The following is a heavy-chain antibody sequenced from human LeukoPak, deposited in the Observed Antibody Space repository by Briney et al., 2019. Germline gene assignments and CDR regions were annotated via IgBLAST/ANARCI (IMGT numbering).Heavy chain of an antibody. J-gene: IGHJ4*02. CDR2: INPSGGST. CDR1: GYTFTSYY. V-gene: IGHV1-46*01. D-gene: IGHD5-12*01. Sequence: ASVKVSCKASGYTFTSYYMHWVRQAPGQGLEWMGIINPSGGSTSYAQKFQGRVTMTTDTSTSTAYMELRSLRSDDTAVYYCARVATEFDYWGQGTLVTVSS. CDR3: ARVATEFDY.